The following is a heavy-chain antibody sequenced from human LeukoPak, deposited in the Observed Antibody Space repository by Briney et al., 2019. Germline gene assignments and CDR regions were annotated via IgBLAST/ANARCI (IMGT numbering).Heavy chain of an antibody. J-gene: IGHJ5*02. CDR3: ATDFYDST. CDR1: GFTFSNAW. Sequence: GGSLRLSCATSGFTFSNAWMNWVRQAPGKGLKWVGRIRSNSDGGTIDYAAPVKGRFTLSRDDSKTTLYLQMNSLQTEDTAVYYCATDFYDSTWGQGTLVTVSS. D-gene: IGHD3-22*01. CDR2: IRSNSDGGTI. V-gene: IGHV3-15*07.